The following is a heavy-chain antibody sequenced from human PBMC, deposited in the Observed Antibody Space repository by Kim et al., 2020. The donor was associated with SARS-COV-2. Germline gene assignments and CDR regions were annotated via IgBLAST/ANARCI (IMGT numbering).Heavy chain of an antibody. V-gene: IGHV3-33*01. Sequence: YADSVKGRFTISRDNSKNTLYLQMNSLRAEDTAVYYCARGVIVATTCFDYWGQGTLVTVSS. D-gene: IGHD5-12*01. CDR3: ARGVIVATTCFDY. J-gene: IGHJ4*02.